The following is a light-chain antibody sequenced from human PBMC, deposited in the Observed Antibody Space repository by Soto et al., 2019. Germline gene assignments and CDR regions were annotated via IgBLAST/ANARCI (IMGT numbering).Light chain of an antibody. Sequence: QSVLPQPPSVSGAPGPRVTISCTGSSSNIGAGYDVHWYQQLPGTAPKLLIYGNSNRPSGVPDRFSGSKSGTSASLAITGLQAEDEADYYCQSYDSSLSGWVFGGGTKVTVL. CDR1: SSNIGAGYD. CDR3: QSYDSSLSGWV. V-gene: IGLV1-40*01. J-gene: IGLJ3*02. CDR2: GNS.